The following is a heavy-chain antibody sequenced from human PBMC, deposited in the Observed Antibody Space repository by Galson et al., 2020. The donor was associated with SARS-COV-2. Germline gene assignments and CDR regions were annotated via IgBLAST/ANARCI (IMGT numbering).Heavy chain of an antibody. Sequence: ETSETLSLTCAVSGASISSNHWSWIRQPAGKGLEWIGRIYSSVSTNYNPSLKSRVSMSVDTSKNHFSLKLRSVTAADTAVYYCARDPYYYDTSGPPGSFYYYYGLDLWGQGTTVTVSS. CDR3: ARDPYYYDTSGPPGSFYYYYGLDL. V-gene: IGHV4-4*07. J-gene: IGHJ6*02. D-gene: IGHD3-22*01. CDR1: GASISSNH. CDR2: IYSSVST.